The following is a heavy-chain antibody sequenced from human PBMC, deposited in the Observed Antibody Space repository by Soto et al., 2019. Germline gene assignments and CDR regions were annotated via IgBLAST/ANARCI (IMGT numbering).Heavy chain of an antibody. Sequence: QVQLVESGGGVVQPGRSLRLSCAASGFTFSSYGMHWVRQAPDKGLDWVAGISFDGSNTFYADSVKGRFSISRDNSKNTVHLQMNSLRPDDTAVFYCAKATSWGWLQRPMDDAFDIWGQGTMVTVSS. V-gene: IGHV3-30*18. CDR1: GFTFSSYG. J-gene: IGHJ3*02. CDR3: AKATSWGWLQRPMDDAFDI. D-gene: IGHD5-12*01. CDR2: ISFDGSNT.